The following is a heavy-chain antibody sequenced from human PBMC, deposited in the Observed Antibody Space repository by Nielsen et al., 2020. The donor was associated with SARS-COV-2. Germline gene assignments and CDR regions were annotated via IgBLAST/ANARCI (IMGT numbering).Heavy chain of an antibody. Sequence: GESLKISCAASGFTFSSYSMNWVRQAPGKGLEWVSSISSSSSYIYYADSVKGRFTISRDNAKNSLYLQMNSLRAEDTAVYYCAKSWPVVVTAMVFDLWGRGTLVTVSS. CDR1: GFTFSSYS. V-gene: IGHV3-21*01. D-gene: IGHD2-21*02. J-gene: IGHJ2*01. CDR2: ISSSSSYI. CDR3: AKSWPVVVTAMVFDL.